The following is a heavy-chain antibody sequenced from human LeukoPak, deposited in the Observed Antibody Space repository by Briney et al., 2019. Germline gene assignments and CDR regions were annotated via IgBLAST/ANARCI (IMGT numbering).Heavy chain of an antibody. J-gene: IGHJ4*02. V-gene: IGHV3-49*04. D-gene: IGHD1-7*01. CDR3: TRGITGTRVDY. CDR2: IRSKAYGGTT. Sequence: GGSLRLSCTASGFIFGDYAMSWVRQAPGKGLEWVGFIRSKAYGGTTEYAASVKGRFTISRDDSKSIAYLQMNSLKTEDTAVYYCTRGITGTRVDYWGQGTQVTVSS. CDR1: GFIFGDYA.